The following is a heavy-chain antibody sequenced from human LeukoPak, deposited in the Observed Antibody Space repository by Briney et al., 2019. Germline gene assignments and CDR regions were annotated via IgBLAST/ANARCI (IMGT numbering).Heavy chain of an antibody. CDR1: GLTFSRFA. CDR3: AKGHSAHGTGFDY. D-gene: IGHD1-1*01. CDR2: ISNSGDTT. Sequence: GGSLRLSCAASGLTFSRFAMSWIRQAPGKGLEWVSAISNSGDTTYYADSVKGRFTISRDNLKNTLYVQMNSLRVEDTAVYYCAKGHSAHGTGFDYWGQGTLVIVSS. V-gene: IGHV3-23*01. J-gene: IGHJ4*02.